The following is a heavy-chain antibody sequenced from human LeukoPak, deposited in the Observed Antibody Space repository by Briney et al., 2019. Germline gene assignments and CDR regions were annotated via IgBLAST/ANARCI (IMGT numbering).Heavy chain of an antibody. CDR2: IYYSGST. Sequence: SETLSLTCTVSGGSISSYYWSWIRQPPGKGLEWIGYIYYSGSTNYNPSLKSRVTISVDTSKNQFSLKLSSVTAADTAVYYCATTGRAYCGGDCYPSAFDIWGQGTMVTVSS. J-gene: IGHJ3*02. D-gene: IGHD2-21*02. V-gene: IGHV4-59*08. CDR1: GGSISSYY. CDR3: ATTGRAYCGGDCYPSAFDI.